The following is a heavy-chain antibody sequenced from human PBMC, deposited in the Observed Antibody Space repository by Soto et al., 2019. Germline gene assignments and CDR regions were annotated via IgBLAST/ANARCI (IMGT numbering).Heavy chain of an antibody. V-gene: IGHV3-30*18. CDR1: GFTFSSYG. CDR2: ILYDGSNK. CDR3: AKGIWFGVLGAFDI. Sequence: GGSLRLSCAASGFTFSSYGMHWVRQAPGKGLEWVAVILYDGSNKYYADSVKGRFTISRDNSKNTLYLQMNSLRAEDTAVYYCAKGIWFGVLGAFDIWGQGTMVTVS. J-gene: IGHJ3*02. D-gene: IGHD3-10*01.